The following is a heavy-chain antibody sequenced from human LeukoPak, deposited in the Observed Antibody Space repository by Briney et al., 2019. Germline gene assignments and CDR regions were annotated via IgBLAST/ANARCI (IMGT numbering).Heavy chain of an antibody. CDR3: ARDRGYTQDY. D-gene: IGHD5-12*01. J-gene: IGHJ4*02. CDR2: ISSSSGHM. CDR1: GFTFSSYT. Sequence: PGGSLRLSCAASGFTFSSYTMNWVRQAPGKGLEWVSSISSSSGHMFYSDSVKGRFTISRDNAKNSLYLQMNSLRAEDTAVYYCARDRGYTQDYWGQGTLVTVSS. V-gene: IGHV3-21*01.